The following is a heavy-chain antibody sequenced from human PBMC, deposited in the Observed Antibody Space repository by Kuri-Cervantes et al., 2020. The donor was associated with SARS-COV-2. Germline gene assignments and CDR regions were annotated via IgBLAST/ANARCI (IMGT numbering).Heavy chain of an antibody. D-gene: IGHD6-6*01. CDR3: ARIHSSSSGGYFDC. CDR2: IKSKTDGGTT. CDR1: GFLFSASA. Sequence: GESLKISCEVSGFLFSASAIHWVRQAPGKGLEWVGRIKSKTDGGTTDYAAPVKGRFTISRDDSKNTLYLQMNSLKTEDTALYYCARIHSSSSGGYFDCWGQGTLVTVSS. V-gene: IGHV3-15*01. J-gene: IGHJ4*02.